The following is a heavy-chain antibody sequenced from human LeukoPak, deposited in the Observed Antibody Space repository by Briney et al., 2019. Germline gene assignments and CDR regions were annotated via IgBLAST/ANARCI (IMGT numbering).Heavy chain of an antibody. CDR3: ASQYSSGWYASFDAFDI. J-gene: IGHJ3*02. V-gene: IGHV7-4-1*02. CDR1: GYTFTS. D-gene: IGHD6-19*01. CDR2: INTNTGNP. Sequence: ASVKVSCKASGYTFTSMNWVRQAPGHGLEWMGWINTNTGNPRYAQGFTGRFVFSLDTSVNTAYLQISSLKAEDTAVYYCASQYSSGWYASFDAFDIWGQGTLVTVSS.